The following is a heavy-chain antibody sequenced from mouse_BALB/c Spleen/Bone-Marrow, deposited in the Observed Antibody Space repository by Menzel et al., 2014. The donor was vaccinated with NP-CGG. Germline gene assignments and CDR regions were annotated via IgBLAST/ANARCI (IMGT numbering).Heavy chain of an antibody. CDR3: ARGVTTGAMDY. CDR1: GYTFTDYS. D-gene: IGHD1-1*01. CDR2: ISTYYGDA. J-gene: IGHJ4*01. V-gene: IGHV1-67*01. Sequence: QVHVKQSGAELVRPGVSVKISCKGSGYTFTDYSIHWIKQSHAKSLEWIGAISTYYGDATNIQKFKGKATLTVDKSSSTAYMELARLASEDSVIYYCARGVTTGAMDYWGQGTSVTVSS.